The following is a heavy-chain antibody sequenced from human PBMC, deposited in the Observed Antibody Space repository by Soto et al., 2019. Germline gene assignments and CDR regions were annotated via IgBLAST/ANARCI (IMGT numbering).Heavy chain of an antibody. CDR3: VREGGIVGATAADY. CDR1: GGSISSGGYY. Sequence: QVQLQESGPGLVKPSQTLSLTCTVSGGSISSGGYYWSWIRQHPGKGLEWIGYIYYSGRTYYNPTRKSRITTSVDTSKNQICLKRSTVTAADTAVYYCVREGGIVGATAADYWGQGTLVTVSS. CDR2: IYYSGRT. V-gene: IGHV4-31*03. J-gene: IGHJ4*02. D-gene: IGHD1-26*01.